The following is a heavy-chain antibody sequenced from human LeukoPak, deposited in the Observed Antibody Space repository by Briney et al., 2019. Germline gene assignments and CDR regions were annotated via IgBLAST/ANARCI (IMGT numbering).Heavy chain of an antibody. J-gene: IGHJ6*03. CDR2: IYPGDSDT. Sequence: PGESLKNSCKGSGYSFTSYWIGWVRQMPGKGLEWMGIIYPGDSDTRYSPSFQGQVTISADKSISTAYLQWSSLKASDTAMYYCARFGGSSSYPNHYYYYYMDVWGKGTTVTVSS. V-gene: IGHV5-51*01. CDR3: ARFGGSSSYPNHYYYYYMDV. CDR1: GYSFTSYW. D-gene: IGHD6-13*01.